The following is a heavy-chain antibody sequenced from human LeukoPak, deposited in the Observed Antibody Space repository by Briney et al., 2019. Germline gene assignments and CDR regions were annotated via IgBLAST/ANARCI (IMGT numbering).Heavy chain of an antibody. V-gene: IGHV4-38-2*01. CDR3: ARGGYFDWPYYFDY. J-gene: IGHJ4*02. D-gene: IGHD3-9*01. CDR1: GYSISSGYY. CDR2: IYHSGST. Sequence: SETLSLTCAVSGYSISSGYYWGWIRQPPGEGLEWIGSIYHSGSTYYNPSLKSRVTISVDTSKNQFSLKLSSVTAADTAVYYCARGGYFDWPYYFDYWGQGPLVTASS.